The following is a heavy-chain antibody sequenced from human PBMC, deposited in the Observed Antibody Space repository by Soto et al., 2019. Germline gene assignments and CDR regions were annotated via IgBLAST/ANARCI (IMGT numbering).Heavy chain of an antibody. CDR3: ARDGMTTGDT. V-gene: IGHV4-4*07. CDR2: VFSSVSA. D-gene: IGHD2-21*02. Sequence: TSETLSLTCIVSGVSVRSYTWSWVRQPANKGLEWIGRVFSSVSATYNPSLKSRVSITMDTPENRISLKLDSATAADAGVYFCARDGMTTGDTWGPGTLVTVSS. J-gene: IGHJ4*02. CDR1: GVSVRSYT.